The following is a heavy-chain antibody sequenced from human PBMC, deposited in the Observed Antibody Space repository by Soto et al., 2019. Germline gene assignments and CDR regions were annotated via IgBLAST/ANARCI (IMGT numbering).Heavy chain of an antibody. V-gene: IGHV3-23*01. CDR1: GFTFSSYA. Sequence: GGSLRLSCAASGFTFSSYAMSWVRQAPGKGLEWVSAISGSGGSTYYADSVKGRFTISRDNSKNTLYLQMNSLRAEDTAVYYCAKTNDSSGYYHDAFDIWGQGTMVTVSS. CDR3: AKTNDSSGYYHDAFDI. D-gene: IGHD3-22*01. CDR2: ISGSGGST. J-gene: IGHJ3*02.